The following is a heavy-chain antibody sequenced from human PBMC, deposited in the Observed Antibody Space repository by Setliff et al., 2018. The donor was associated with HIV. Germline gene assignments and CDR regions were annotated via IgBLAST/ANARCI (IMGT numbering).Heavy chain of an antibody. Sequence: ASVKVSCKASGYTFTSYGISWVRQAPGQGLEWMGWISAYNGNTNYAQKLQGRVTMTTDTSTSTAYMELSSLRSEDTAVYYCAKGSFDSSGWAHYYYYYMDVWGKGTTVTVSS. CDR3: AKGSFDSSGWAHYYYYYMDV. D-gene: IGHD6-19*01. J-gene: IGHJ6*03. V-gene: IGHV1-18*01. CDR2: ISAYNGNT. CDR1: GYTFTSYG.